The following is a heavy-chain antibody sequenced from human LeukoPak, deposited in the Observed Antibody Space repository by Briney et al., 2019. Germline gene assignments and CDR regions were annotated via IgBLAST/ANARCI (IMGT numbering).Heavy chain of an antibody. CDR2: IYYSGST. V-gene: IGHV4-59*01. D-gene: IGHD5-24*01. CDR3: ARRVKEGYKVFDY. J-gene: IGHJ4*02. Sequence: SETLSLTCTVSGGSISSYYWSWIRQPPGKGLEWIGYIYYSGSTNYNPSLKSRVTISADTSKNQFSLKLTSVTAADTAVYYCARRVKEGYKVFDYWGQGTLVTVSS. CDR1: GGSISSYY.